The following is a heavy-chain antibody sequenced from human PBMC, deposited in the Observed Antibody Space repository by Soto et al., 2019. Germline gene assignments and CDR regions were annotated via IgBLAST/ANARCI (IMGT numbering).Heavy chain of an antibody. CDR3: ARSMVRGVMTLYYYYGMDV. CDR2: ISSSSSYI. Sequence: GSLRLSCAASGFTFSSYSMNWVRQAPGKGLEWVSSISSSSSYIHYADSVKGRFTISRDNAKNALYLQMNSLRAEDTSVYYCARSMVRGVMTLYYYYGMDVWGQGTTVTVSS. J-gene: IGHJ6*02. CDR1: GFTFSSYS. V-gene: IGHV3-21*01. D-gene: IGHD3-10*01.